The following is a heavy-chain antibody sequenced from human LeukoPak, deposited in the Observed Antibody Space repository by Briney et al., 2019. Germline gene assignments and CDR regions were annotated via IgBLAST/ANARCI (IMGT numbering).Heavy chain of an antibody. D-gene: IGHD3-22*01. Sequence: GASVKVSCKASGYTFTGYYMHWVRQAPGQGLEWMGWINPNSGGTNYAQKFQGRVTMTRDTSISTAYRELSRLRSDDTAVYYCARDQGGYDIPDAFDIWGQGTMVTVSS. CDR2: INPNSGGT. CDR1: GYTFTGYY. CDR3: ARDQGGYDIPDAFDI. J-gene: IGHJ3*02. V-gene: IGHV1-2*02.